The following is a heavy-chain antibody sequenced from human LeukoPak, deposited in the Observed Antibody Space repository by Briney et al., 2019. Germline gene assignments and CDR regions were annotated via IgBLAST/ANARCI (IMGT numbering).Heavy chain of an antibody. CDR2: SDYSGSA. Sequence: SETLSLTCTVYGGSISTYYWSWIRQPPGRGLEWIGYSDYSGSANYNPSLKSRVTISVDTSKNQFSLNLSSVTAADTAVYYCAQNWGSYAFDIWGRGTMVTVSS. CDR1: GGSISTYY. J-gene: IGHJ3*02. D-gene: IGHD7-27*01. V-gene: IGHV4-59*01. CDR3: AQNWGSYAFDI.